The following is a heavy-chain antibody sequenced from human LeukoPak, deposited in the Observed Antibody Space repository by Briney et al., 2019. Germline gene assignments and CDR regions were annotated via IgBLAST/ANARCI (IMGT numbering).Heavy chain of an antibody. CDR3: ARGDYGSTDWYFDL. V-gene: IGHV1-8*01. CDR2: MNPNSGNT. CDR1: GYTFTSYD. D-gene: IGHD3-10*01. Sequence: ASVKVSCKASGYTFTSYDINWVRQATGQGLEWMGWMNPNSGNTGYAQKFQGRVTMTRNTSISTAYMELSSLRSEDTAVYYCARGDYGSTDWYFDLWGRGTLVTVSS. J-gene: IGHJ2*01.